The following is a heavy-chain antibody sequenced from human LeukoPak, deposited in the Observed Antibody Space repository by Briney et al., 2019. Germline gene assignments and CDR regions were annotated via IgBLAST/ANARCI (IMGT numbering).Heavy chain of an antibody. Sequence: GGSLRLSCAASGFTFNTYAMTWVRQAPGKGLEWVSGISSSGHSTYYADSVKGRFTISRDNSKIILYLEMTSLRADDTAIYYCAKDIPAAGYLDPWGRGTLVTVSS. D-gene: IGHD6-13*01. CDR3: AKDIPAAGYLDP. V-gene: IGHV3-23*01. J-gene: IGHJ2*01. CDR2: ISSSGHST. CDR1: GFTFNTYA.